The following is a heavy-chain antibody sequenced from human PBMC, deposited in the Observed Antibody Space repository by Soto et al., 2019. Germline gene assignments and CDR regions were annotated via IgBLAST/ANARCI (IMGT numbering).Heavy chain of an antibody. CDR3: ARRARPDFYYMDV. Sequence: EVQLAESGGGLAQPGGSLRLSCAASGFTLSGYGMDWVRQAPGKGLEYVSGISSNGVGTYYANSVQGRFTISRDNSKNTVYLQMGSLRPQDMAVYYCARRARPDFYYMDVWGKGTTVTGS. CDR1: GFTLSGYG. V-gene: IGHV3-64*01. CDR2: ISSNGVGT. D-gene: IGHD6-6*01. J-gene: IGHJ6*03.